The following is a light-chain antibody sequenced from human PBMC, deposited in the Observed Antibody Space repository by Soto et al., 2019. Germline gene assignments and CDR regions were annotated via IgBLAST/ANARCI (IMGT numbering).Light chain of an antibody. J-gene: IGLJ3*02. CDR1: SSDVGDYNY. V-gene: IGLV2-14*01. Sequence: QSALTQPASVSGSPGQSITISCTGTSSDVGDYNYVSWYQHHPGKAPKLMIYEVNNRPSGVSNRFSGSKSGNTASLTISGLQAEDEADYYCGSYTRSTWVFGGGTKLTVL. CDR3: GSYTRSTWV. CDR2: EVN.